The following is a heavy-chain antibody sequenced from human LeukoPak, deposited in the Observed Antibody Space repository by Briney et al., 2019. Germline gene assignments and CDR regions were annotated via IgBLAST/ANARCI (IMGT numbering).Heavy chain of an antibody. V-gene: IGHV4-4*02. CDR3: ARQWLEGDAFDI. CDR1: GGSISSSNW. Sequence: SETLSLTCAVSGGSISSSNWWSWVRQPPGKGLEWIGEIYHSGSTNYNPSLKSRVTISVDTSKNQFSLKLSSVTAADTAVYYCARQWLEGDAFDIWGQGTMVTVSS. J-gene: IGHJ3*02. D-gene: IGHD6-19*01. CDR2: IYHSGST.